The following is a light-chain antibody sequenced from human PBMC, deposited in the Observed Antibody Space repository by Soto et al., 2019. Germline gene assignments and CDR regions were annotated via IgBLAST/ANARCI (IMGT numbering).Light chain of an antibody. V-gene: IGKV3-11*01. CDR1: QSVSSY. Sequence: EIVLTQSPATLSLSPGERATLSCRASQSVSSYLAWYQQKPGQAPRLLIYDASNRATGIPARFSGSGSGTDFTLTINSLEPEDFAFYYCQHRSNWPLTFGGGTKVEIK. J-gene: IGKJ4*01. CDR3: QHRSNWPLT. CDR2: DAS.